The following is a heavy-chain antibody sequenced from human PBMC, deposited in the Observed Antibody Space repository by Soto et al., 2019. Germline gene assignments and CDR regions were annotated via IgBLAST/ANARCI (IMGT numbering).Heavy chain of an antibody. J-gene: IGHJ6*02. CDR1: GYTFTSYA. V-gene: IGHV1-3*01. CDR3: ARDPSYYGMDV. Sequence: ASVKVSCKASGYTFTSYAMHWVRQAPGQRLEWMGWINVGNGNTKYSQKFQGRVTITRDTSASTAYMELSSLRSKDTAVYYCARDPSYYGMDVWGQGTTVTVSS. CDR2: INVGNGNT.